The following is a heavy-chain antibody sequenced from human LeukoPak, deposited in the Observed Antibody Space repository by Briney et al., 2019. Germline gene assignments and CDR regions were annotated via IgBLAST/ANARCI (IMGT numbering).Heavy chain of an antibody. Sequence: GGSLRLSCAASGFTFSSYEMNWVRQAPGKGLEWVSYISFSGSTIYYADSVKGRFTISRDNAKNSLYVQMNSLRAEDTAVYYCARGGYYDSSGYYYVGYFHHWGQGTLVTVTS. V-gene: IGHV3-48*03. CDR1: GFTFSSYE. CDR2: ISFSGSTI. D-gene: IGHD3-22*01. CDR3: ARGGYYDSSGYYYVGYFHH. J-gene: IGHJ1*01.